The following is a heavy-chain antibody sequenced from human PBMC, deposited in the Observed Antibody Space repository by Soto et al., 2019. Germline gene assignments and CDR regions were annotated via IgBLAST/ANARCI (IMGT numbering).Heavy chain of an antibody. V-gene: IGHV1-8*01. CDR2: MNPNSGNT. Sequence: ASVKVSCKASGYTFTSYDINWVRQATGQGLEWMGWMNPNSGNTGYAQKFQGRVTMTRNTSISTAYMELSSLRSEDTAVYYCARRRQGFLEWLFDYWGQGTLVTVSS. D-gene: IGHD3-3*01. CDR1: GYTFTSYD. CDR3: ARRRQGFLEWLFDY. J-gene: IGHJ4*02.